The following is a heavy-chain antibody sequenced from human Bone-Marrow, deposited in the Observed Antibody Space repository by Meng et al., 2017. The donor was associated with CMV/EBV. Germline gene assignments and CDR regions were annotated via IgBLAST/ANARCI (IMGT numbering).Heavy chain of an antibody. CDR2: MNPNSGNT. CDR3: ARGDCSSTSCYPYYYYGMDV. D-gene: IGHD2-2*01. V-gene: IGHV1-8*01. J-gene: IGHJ6*02. Sequence: ASVKVSCKASGYTFTSYAINWVRQATGQGLEWMGWMNPNSGNTGYAQKFQGRVTMTRNNAISTAYMELSSLKSEDTAVYYCARGDCSSTSCYPYYYYGMDVWGQGTTVTASS. CDR1: GYTFTSYA.